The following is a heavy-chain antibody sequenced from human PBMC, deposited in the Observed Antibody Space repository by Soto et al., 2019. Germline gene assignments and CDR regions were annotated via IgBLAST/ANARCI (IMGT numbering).Heavy chain of an antibody. D-gene: IGHD4-17*01. CDR3: ASGKDYAEGGY. CDR1: GFTFSDYY. CDR2: ISGSGIST. V-gene: IGHV3-23*01. J-gene: IGHJ4*02. Sequence: PGGSLRLSCAASGFTFSDYYIHWIRRAPGKGLEWVSAISGSGISTYYADSVKGRFIISRDTSRNTLSLQMNSLRDEDTAVYYCASGKDYAEGGYWGQGTLVTVSS.